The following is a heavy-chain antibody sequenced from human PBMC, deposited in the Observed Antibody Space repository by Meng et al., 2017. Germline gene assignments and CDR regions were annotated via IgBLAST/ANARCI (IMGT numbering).Heavy chain of an antibody. CDR1: GDTFSSYA. V-gene: IGHV1-24*01. J-gene: IGHJ4*02. CDR2: FDPEDDET. CDR3: ATMWRLVGATGWDIPYYFDY. D-gene: IGHD1-26*01. Sequence: ASVKVSCKASGDTFSSYAISWVRQAPGQGLEWMGGFDPEDDETVYAQKFQGRVTMTEDTSIDTAYMELDSLRSEDTAVYYCATMWRLVGATGWDIPYYFDYWGQGTVVTVSS.